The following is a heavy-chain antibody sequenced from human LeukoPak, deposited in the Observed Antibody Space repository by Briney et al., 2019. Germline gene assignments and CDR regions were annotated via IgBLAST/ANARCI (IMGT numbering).Heavy chain of an antibody. D-gene: IGHD5-12*01. V-gene: IGHV1-46*01. CDR3: ARDGDIVATSGGSCPTDY. J-gene: IGHJ4*02. CDR1: GYTLTELS. Sequence: VASVKVSCKVSGYTLTELSMHWVRQAPGQGLEWMGIINPSGGSTSYAQKFQGRVTMTRDTSTSTVYMELSSLRSEDTAVYYCARDGDIVATSGGSCPTDYWGQGTLVTVSS. CDR2: INPSGGST.